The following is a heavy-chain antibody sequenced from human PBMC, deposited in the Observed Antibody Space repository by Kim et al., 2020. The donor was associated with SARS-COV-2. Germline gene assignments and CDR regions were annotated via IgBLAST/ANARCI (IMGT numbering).Heavy chain of an antibody. CDR1: GFTFSSNV. CDR2: ISGSGGTT. J-gene: IGHJ4*02. V-gene: IGHV3-23*01. Sequence: GGSLRLSCAASGFTFSSNVMSWVRQAPGKGLEWVSSISGSGGTTYYADSVKGRFTISRDNSKKTLYVEMNSLRAEDTAVYYCAKGTRIGAVPGYFDSWGQGTLVTVSS. D-gene: IGHD6-19*01. CDR3: AKGTRIGAVPGYFDS.